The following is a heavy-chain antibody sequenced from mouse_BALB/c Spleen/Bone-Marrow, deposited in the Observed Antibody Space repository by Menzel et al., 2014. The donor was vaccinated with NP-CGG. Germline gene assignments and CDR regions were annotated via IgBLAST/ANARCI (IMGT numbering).Heavy chain of an antibody. Sequence: EVKLMESGGGLVKPGGSLKLSCAAYGFTFSDYYMYWVRQTPEKRLEWVATNSDGGSYTYYPDSVKGRLTISRDNAKNNLYLQMTSLKSEDTAMYYCPSHLDSSGAYWGQGTLVTVSA. D-gene: IGHD3-2*01. CDR2: NSDGGSYT. V-gene: IGHV5-4*02. CDR3: PSHLDSSGAY. J-gene: IGHJ3*01. CDR1: GFTFSDYY.